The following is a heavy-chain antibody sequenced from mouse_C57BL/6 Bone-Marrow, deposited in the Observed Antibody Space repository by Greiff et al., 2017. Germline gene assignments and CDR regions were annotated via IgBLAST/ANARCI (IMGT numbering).Heavy chain of an antibody. V-gene: IGHV1-81*01. J-gene: IGHJ4*01. Sequence: QVQLQQSGAELARPGASVKLSCKASGYTFTSYGISWVKQRTGQGLEWIGEIYPRSGNTYYNEKFKGKATLTADKSSSTAYMELRSLTSEDSAVYFCARGGYYGSSQDAMDYWGQGTSVTVSS. CDR2: IYPRSGNT. D-gene: IGHD1-1*01. CDR3: ARGGYYGSSQDAMDY. CDR1: GYTFTSYG.